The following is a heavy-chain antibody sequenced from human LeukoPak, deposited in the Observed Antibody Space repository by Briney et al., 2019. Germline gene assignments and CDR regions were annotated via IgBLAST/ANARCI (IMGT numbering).Heavy chain of an antibody. J-gene: IGHJ4*02. D-gene: IGHD3-3*01. CDR2: IYTTGST. V-gene: IGHV4-61*02. CDR1: GGSIRSGNYY. Sequence: SETLSLTCSVSGGSIRSGNYYWSWIRQPAGKGPEWIGRIYTTGSTNYNPSLKSRVTISVDTSKNQFSLKLNSVTAADTAVYYCAGTLYKDFWSGQFDSWGQGTLVTDSS. CDR3: AGTLYKDFWSGQFDS.